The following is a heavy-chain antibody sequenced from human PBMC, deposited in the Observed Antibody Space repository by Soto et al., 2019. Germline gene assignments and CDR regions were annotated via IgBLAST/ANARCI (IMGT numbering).Heavy chain of an antibody. Sequence: SWCTSLPIYVAGYSISNGYYWGWIRQPPGKGLEWIGNIYHTGSTYYNPSLKSRVTISVDKSKNQFSLKLSSVTAADTAVYYCARRGSSGTPVDYWGQGTLVTVSS. D-gene: IGHD1-26*01. CDR2: IYHTGST. CDR3: ARRGSSGTPVDY. V-gene: IGHV4-38-2*01. J-gene: IGHJ4*02. CDR1: GYSISNGYY.